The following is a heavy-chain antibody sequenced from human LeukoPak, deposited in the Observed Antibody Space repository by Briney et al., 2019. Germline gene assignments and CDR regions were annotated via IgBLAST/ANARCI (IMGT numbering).Heavy chain of an antibody. CDR3: ARSRLYRSSGYSYGY. V-gene: IGHV3-11*01. CDR1: GFTFSDYY. Sequence: PGGSLRLSCAASGFTFSDYYMSWIRQAPGKGLEWVSYISSSGSTIYYADSVKGRFTISRDNAKNSLYLQMNSRRAEDTAVYYCARSRLYRSSGYSYGYWGQGTLVTVSS. J-gene: IGHJ4*02. D-gene: IGHD5-18*01. CDR2: ISSSGSTI.